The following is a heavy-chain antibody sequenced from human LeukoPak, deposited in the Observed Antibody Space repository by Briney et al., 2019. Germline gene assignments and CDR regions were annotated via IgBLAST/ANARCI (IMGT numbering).Heavy chain of an antibody. D-gene: IGHD3-22*01. CDR3: ARDVAPYYDSSGHWFDP. Sequence: SETLSLTCTVSGGSISSYYWSWIRQPAGKGLEWIGRIYTSGSTNYNPSLKSRVTMSVDTSKNQFSLKISSVTAADTAVYYCARDVAPYYDSSGHWFDPWGQGTLVTVSS. V-gene: IGHV4-4*07. CDR2: IYTSGST. J-gene: IGHJ5*02. CDR1: GGSISSYY.